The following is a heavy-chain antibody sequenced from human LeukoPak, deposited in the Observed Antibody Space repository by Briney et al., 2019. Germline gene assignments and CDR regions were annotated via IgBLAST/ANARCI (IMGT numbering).Heavy chain of an antibody. D-gene: IGHD5-18*01. J-gene: IGHJ4*02. CDR1: GYTLTELS. CDR3: ATSNKKSGYSYGYYY. Sequence: ASVKVSCKVSGYTLTELSMHWVRQAPGKGLEWMGGFDPEDGETIYAQKVQGRVTMTEDTSTDTAYMELSGLRSEDTAVYYCATSNKKSGYSYGYYYWGQGTLVTVSS. CDR2: FDPEDGET. V-gene: IGHV1-24*01.